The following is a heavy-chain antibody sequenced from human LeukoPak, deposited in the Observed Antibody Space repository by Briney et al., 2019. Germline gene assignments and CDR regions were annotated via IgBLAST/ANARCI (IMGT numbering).Heavy chain of an antibody. J-gene: IGHJ3*02. CDR1: GGSISSYY. D-gene: IGHD4-23*01. V-gene: IGHV4-59*08. Sequence: PETLSLTCTVSGGSISSYYWSWIRQPPGKGLEWIGYIYYSGSTYYNPSLKSRVTISVDTSKNQFSLKLSSVTAADTAVYYCASTVVTVPHAFDIWGQGTMVTVSS. CDR2: IYYSGST. CDR3: ASTVVTVPHAFDI.